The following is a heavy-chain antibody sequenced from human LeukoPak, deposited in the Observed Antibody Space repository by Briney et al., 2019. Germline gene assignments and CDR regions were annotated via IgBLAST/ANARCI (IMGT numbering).Heavy chain of an antibody. CDR2: ISGSGGST. V-gene: IGHV3-23*01. Sequence: GGSLRLSCAASGFTFSSYGMSWVRQAPGKGLEWVSAISGSGGSTYYADSVKGRFTISRDNSKNTPYLQMNRLRAEDTAVYYCANLHESGSYYHFDYWGQGTLATVSS. D-gene: IGHD3-10*01. CDR1: GFTFSSYG. J-gene: IGHJ4*02. CDR3: ANLHESGSYYHFDY.